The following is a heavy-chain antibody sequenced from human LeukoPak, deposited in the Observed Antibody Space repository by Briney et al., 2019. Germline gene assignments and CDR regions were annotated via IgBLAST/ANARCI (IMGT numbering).Heavy chain of an antibody. CDR1: GYTFTGYY. CDR3: ARVDIVVVPAARGYYMDV. CDR2: MNPNSGNT. Sequence: GASVTVSCKASGYTFTGYYMHWVRQAPGQGLEWMGWMNPNSGNTGYAQKFQGRVTMTRNTAISTAYMELSSLRSEDTAVYYCARVDIVVVPAARGYYMDVWGQGTTVTVSS. J-gene: IGHJ6*03. V-gene: IGHV1-8*02. D-gene: IGHD2-2*01.